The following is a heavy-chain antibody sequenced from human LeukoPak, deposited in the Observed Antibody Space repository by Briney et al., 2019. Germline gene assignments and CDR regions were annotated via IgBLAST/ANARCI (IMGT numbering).Heavy chain of an antibody. CDR1: GYIFSTYW. CDR2: IKPGDSDT. V-gene: IGHV5-51*01. D-gene: IGHD3-22*01. J-gene: IGHJ3*01. Sequence: SGESLQISCKGSGYIFSTYWIAWVRQVPGKGLEWMGIIKPGDSDTRYSPSFQGQVTISADKSVSTAYLHWSSLKASDTAIYYCARPNITSYYDSRGSDAFDVWGQGTMVTVS. CDR3: ARPNITSYYDSRGSDAFDV.